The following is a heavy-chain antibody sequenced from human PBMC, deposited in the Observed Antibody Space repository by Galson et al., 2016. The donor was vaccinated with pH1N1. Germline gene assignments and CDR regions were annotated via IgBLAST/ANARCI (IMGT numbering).Heavy chain of an antibody. CDR3: AKGGSPQTPNDAFDV. J-gene: IGHJ3*01. CDR1: GFTFSTFA. D-gene: IGHD3-16*01. V-gene: IGHV3-23*01. CDR2: ISGNGGSP. Sequence: SLRLSCAASGFTFSTFAMIWVRQAPGKGLEWVSVISGNGGSPFYADSVKGRFTISRDNSKNTLFLQMNSLRVEDAGQYYCAKGGSPQTPNDAFDVWGQGSMVTVSS.